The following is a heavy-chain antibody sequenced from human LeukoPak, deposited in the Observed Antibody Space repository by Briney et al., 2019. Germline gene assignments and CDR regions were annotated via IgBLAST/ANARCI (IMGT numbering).Heavy chain of an antibody. Sequence: GGTLRLSCAASGFTFSSYGVSWVRQAPGKGLEWVSAISGSGGSTYYADSVKGRFTISRDNAKNSLILQMNSLTAEDTAVYYCARDESIGSYSWGQGTLVTVSS. D-gene: IGHD1-26*01. CDR1: GFTFSSYG. J-gene: IGHJ4*02. V-gene: IGHV3-23*01. CDR3: ARDESIGSYS. CDR2: ISGSGGST.